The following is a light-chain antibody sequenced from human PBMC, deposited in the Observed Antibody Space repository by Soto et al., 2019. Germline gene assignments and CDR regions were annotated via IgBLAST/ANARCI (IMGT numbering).Light chain of an antibody. Sequence: QSALTQPPSASGSPGQSVAISCTGTSSDVGGYNYVSWYQQHPGKAPKLMIYEVNKRPSGVPDRFSGSKSGNTASLTVSGVQAEDEADYHCCSYAGSSNVFGTGTKLTVL. V-gene: IGLV2-8*01. CDR3: CSYAGSSNV. CDR1: SSDVGGYNY. J-gene: IGLJ1*01. CDR2: EVN.